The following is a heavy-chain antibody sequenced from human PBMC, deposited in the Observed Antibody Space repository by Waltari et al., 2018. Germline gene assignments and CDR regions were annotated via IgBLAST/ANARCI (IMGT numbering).Heavy chain of an antibody. Sequence: QVQLQQWGAGLLKPSETLSLTCAVYGGSFSGYSWRWNRQPPGKGLEWIGEINHSGSTNYNPSLKSRVTISVDTSKNQFSLKLSSVTAADTAVYYCARGILAGAAAGSEWFDPWGQGTLVTVSS. CDR2: INHSGST. V-gene: IGHV4-34*01. J-gene: IGHJ5*02. CDR1: GGSFSGYS. CDR3: ARGILAGAAAGSEWFDP. D-gene: IGHD6-13*01.